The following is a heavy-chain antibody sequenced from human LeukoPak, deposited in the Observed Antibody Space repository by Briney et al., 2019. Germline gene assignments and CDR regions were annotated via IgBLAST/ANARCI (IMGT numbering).Heavy chain of an antibody. CDR3: ASGLKDTVVVPAAIWVCMDV. CDR2: IIPSFGTA. V-gene: IGHV1-69*06. D-gene: IGHD2-2*01. CDR1: GGTFSSYA. Sequence: GASVKVSCEASGGTFSSYAISWVRQAPGQGLEWMGGIIPSFGTANYAQKFQGRVTITADKSTSTAYMELSSLRSEDTAVSDCASGLKDTVVVPAAIWVCMDVWGKGTTVTVSS. J-gene: IGHJ6*03.